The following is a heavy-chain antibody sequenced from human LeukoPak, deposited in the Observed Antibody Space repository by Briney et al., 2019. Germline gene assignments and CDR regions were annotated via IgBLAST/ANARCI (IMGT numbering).Heavy chain of an antibody. CDR1: GGSISSYY. CDR3: ARARGPGYSYGIYYYYGMDV. CDR2: IYYSGST. V-gene: IGHV4-59*01. Sequence: SETLSLTCTVSGGSISSYYWSWIRQPPGKGLEWIGYIYYSGSTNYNPSLKSRVTISVDTSKNQFSLKLSSVTAADTAVYYCARARGPGYSYGIYYYYGMDVWGQGTTVTVSS. D-gene: IGHD5-18*01. J-gene: IGHJ6*02.